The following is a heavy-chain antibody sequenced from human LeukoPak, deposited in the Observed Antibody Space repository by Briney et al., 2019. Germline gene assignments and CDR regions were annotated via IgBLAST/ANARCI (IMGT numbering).Heavy chain of an antibody. CDR3: AKDHGFDN. V-gene: IGHV3-23*01. Sequence: GGSLRLSCAASGFTFSSYTMSWVRQAPGKGLEWVSAIGSSGGSTYYADSVKGRFTISRDNSKNTVSLQMNGLRGEDTAVYYCAKDHGFDNWGQGTLVTVSS. J-gene: IGHJ4*02. CDR2: IGSSGGST. CDR1: GFTFSSYT.